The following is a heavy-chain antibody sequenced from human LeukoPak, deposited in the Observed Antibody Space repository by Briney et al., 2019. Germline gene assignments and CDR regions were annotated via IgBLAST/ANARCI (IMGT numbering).Heavy chain of an antibody. J-gene: IGHJ6*03. CDR1: GGSISSYY. Sequence: PSETLSLTCTVSGGSISSYYWSWIRQPPGKGLEWIGYIYYSGSTNYNPSLKSRVTISVDTSKNQFSLKLSSVTAADTAVYYCARDRLGVVVVAATRYYYYYMDVWGKGTTVTVSS. CDR3: ARDRLGVVVVAATRYYYYYMDV. D-gene: IGHD2-15*01. CDR2: IYYSGST. V-gene: IGHV4-59*01.